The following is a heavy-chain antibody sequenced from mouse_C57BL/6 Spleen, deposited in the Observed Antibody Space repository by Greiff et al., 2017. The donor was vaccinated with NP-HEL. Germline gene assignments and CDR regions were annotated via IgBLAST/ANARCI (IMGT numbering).Heavy chain of an antibody. CDR1: GFTFSSYG. J-gene: IGHJ4*01. Sequence: EVKLQESGGDLVKPGGSLKLSCAASGFTFSSYGMSWVRQTPDKRLEWVATISSGGSYTYYPDSVKGRFTISRDNAKNTLYLQMSSLKSEDTAMYYCARRTVVGAMDYWGQGTSVTVSS. V-gene: IGHV5-6*02. D-gene: IGHD1-1*01. CDR3: ARRTVVGAMDY. CDR2: ISSGGSYT.